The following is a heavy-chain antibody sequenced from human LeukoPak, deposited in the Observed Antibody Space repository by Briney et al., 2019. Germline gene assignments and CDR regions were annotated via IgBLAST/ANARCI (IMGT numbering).Heavy chain of an antibody. J-gene: IGHJ5*02. CDR3: ARLKTDSNYERNWFDP. Sequence: GGSLRLSCAASGFTFSSYGMHWVRQAPGKGLEWVAVISYDGSDKYYADSVKGRFTISRDNSKNTLYLQMNSLRAEDTAVYYCARLKTDSNYERNWFDPWGQGTLVTVSS. D-gene: IGHD4-11*01. CDR1: GFTFSSYG. V-gene: IGHV3-30*03. CDR2: ISYDGSDK.